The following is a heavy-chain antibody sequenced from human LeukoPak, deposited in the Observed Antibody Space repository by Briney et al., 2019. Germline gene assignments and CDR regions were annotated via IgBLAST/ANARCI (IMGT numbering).Heavy chain of an antibody. D-gene: IGHD2-2*01. V-gene: IGHV6-1*01. CDR1: GDRVSSNSVT. Sequence: SQTLSLTCAISGDRVSSNSVTWNWIRQSPSRGFEWLGRTYYRSTWYNDYAVSVRGRITVNLDTSKNQFSLHLNSVTPEDTAVYYCARRLTQYDCFDPWVQGILVNVSS. J-gene: IGHJ5*02. CDR2: TYYRSTWYN. CDR3: ARRLTQYDCFDP.